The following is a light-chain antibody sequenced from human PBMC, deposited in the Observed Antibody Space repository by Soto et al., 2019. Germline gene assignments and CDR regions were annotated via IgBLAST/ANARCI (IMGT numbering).Light chain of an antibody. CDR3: QQLNRYPYT. CDR2: GAS. CDR1: QGISSY. J-gene: IGKJ2*01. Sequence: DIQLTQSPSFLSASVGDRVTITCRASQGISSYLAWYQQKPGKAPKLLIYGASTLQSGVPSRFSGSGSGTEFTLTSSSLQPEDFATYYCQQLNRYPYTFGQGTKLEIK. V-gene: IGKV1-9*01.